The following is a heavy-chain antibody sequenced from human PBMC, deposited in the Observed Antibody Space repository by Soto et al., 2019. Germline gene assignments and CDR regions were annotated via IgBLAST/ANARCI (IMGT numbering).Heavy chain of an antibody. J-gene: IGHJ4*02. CDR3: AKGGYSSGWSPYYSDY. D-gene: IGHD6-19*01. V-gene: IGHV3-23*01. CDR1: GFTFGSYV. Sequence: EVQLLESGGGLVQPGGSLRLSCAASGFTFGSYVMTWVRQAPGKGLEWVSGISGGGSSTFYAASVKGRFTISRDESKNTLYLQMNSLRAEDTAVYYCAKGGYSSGWSPYYSDYWGQGTLVTVSS. CDR2: ISGGGSST.